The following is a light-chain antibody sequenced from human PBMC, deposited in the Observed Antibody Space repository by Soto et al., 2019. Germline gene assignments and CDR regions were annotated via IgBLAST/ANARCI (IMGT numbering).Light chain of an antibody. Sequence: QSALTQPPSASGSPGQSVTMSCTGTSSDVGGYDFVSWYQQHPGKAPKLLIYEVTKRLSGVPDRISGSKSGNTASLTVSGLQAEDEADYYCSSYAGSNNVLFGGGTKLTVL. J-gene: IGLJ2*01. CDR3: SSYAGSNNVL. V-gene: IGLV2-8*01. CDR2: EVT. CDR1: SSDVGGYDF.